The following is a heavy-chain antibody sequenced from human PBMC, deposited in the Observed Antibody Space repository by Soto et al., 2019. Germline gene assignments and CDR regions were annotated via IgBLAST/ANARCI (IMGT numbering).Heavy chain of an antibody. CDR1: GYTFTTFG. V-gene: IGHV1-18*04. J-gene: IGHJ4*02. CDR3: ARSPRVIVTAKGTLDF. CDR2: ISTSTGNT. D-gene: IGHD2-21*02. Sequence: QVQLVQSGGEVKKPGASVKVSCKASGYTFTTFGITWVRQVPGQGLEWLGWISTSTGNTNYAQNHQGRLTLTTDPSTRTAYMELRSLTSDDTAVYYCARSPRVIVTAKGTLDFWGQGTLITVSS.